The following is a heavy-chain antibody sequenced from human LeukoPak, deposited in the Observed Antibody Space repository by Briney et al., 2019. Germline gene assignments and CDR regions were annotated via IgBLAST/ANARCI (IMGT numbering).Heavy chain of an antibody. D-gene: IGHD3-22*01. V-gene: IGHV1-46*01. CDR2: INPSGGST. CDR1: GYTFTSYY. J-gene: IGHJ4*02. Sequence: GASVKVSCKASGYTFTSYYMHWVRQAPGQGLEWMGIINPSGGSTSYAQKFQGRVTMTRDMSTSTVYMELSSLRSEDTAVYYCAREGGNDYDSSGYLDYWGQGTLVTVSS. CDR3: AREGGNDYDSSGYLDY.